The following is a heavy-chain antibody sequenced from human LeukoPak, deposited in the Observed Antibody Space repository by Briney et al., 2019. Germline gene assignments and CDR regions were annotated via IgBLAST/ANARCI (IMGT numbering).Heavy chain of an antibody. Sequence: GESLKISCKGSGYSFTSYWNGWVRQMPEKGLEWMGSIYPGDSDTTYSPSFQGQVTISADKSISTAYLEWSSLKASDTAMYYCARFGMPGIRHGDYWGQGTLVTVSS. D-gene: IGHD1-26*01. CDR1: GYSFTSYW. CDR3: ARFGMPGIRHGDY. V-gene: IGHV5-51*01. J-gene: IGHJ4*02. CDR2: IYPGDSDT.